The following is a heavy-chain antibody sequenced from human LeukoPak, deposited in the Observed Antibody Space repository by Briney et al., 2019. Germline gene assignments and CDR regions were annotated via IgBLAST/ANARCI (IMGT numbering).Heavy chain of an antibody. D-gene: IGHD3-22*01. CDR1: GFTFSSYD. Sequence: GSLRLSCAASGFTFSSYDMHWVRQATGKGLEWVSAIGTAGDTYYPGSVKGRFTISRENAKNSLYLQMNSLRAGDTAVYYCARSDSSGYYYESAFDIWGQGTMVTVSS. CDR2: IGTAGDT. CDR3: ARSDSSGYYYESAFDI. J-gene: IGHJ3*02. V-gene: IGHV3-13*01.